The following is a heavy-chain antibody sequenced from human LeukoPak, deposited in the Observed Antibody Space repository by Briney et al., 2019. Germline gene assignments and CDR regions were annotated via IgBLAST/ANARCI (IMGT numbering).Heavy chain of an antibody. J-gene: IGHJ4*02. CDR3: TLIQGWGSGSYYRDF. CDR1: GFSISNDW. CDR2: VKSRSAGETT. V-gene: IGHV3-15*01. Sequence: GSLRLSCAASGFSISNDWMSWVRQAPGRGLEWVARVKSRSAGETTDYAAPVKGRFTISRDDSKNTLYLQMNSLKTEDTAVYYCTLIQGWGSGSYYRDFWGQGTLVTVSS. D-gene: IGHD3-10*01.